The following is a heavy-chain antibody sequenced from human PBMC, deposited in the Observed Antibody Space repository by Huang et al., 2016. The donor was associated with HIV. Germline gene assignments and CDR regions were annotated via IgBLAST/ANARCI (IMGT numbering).Heavy chain of an antibody. J-gene: IGHJ4*02. Sequence: QVQLVQSGAEVKKPGSSVKVSCKASGGTFSIYTITWVRQAPGQGLEWLGGHVPILDTANYAQKFQDRIMITADESTSTAYMELSRLTSEDTAVYYCARAARGYDYWGQGTLVSVSS. D-gene: IGHD3-22*01. V-gene: IGHV1-69*13. CDR1: GGTFSIYT. CDR3: ARAARGYDY. CDR2: HVPILDTA.